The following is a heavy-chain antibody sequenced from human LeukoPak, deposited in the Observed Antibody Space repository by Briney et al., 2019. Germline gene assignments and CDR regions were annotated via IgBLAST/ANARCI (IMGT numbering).Heavy chain of an antibody. CDR3: ASSDVEWPRLFDP. Sequence: SETLSLTCAVYGGSFSGYYWSWIRQPPGKGLEWIEEINHSGSTNYNPSLKSRVTISVDTSKNQFSLKLSSVTAADTAVYYCASSDVEWPRLFDPWGQGTLVTVSS. J-gene: IGHJ5*02. V-gene: IGHV4-34*01. D-gene: IGHD3-3*01. CDR2: INHSGST. CDR1: GGSFSGYY.